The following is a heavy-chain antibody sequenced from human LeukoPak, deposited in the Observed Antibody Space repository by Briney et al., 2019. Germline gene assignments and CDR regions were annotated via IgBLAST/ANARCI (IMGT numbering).Heavy chain of an antibody. Sequence: PGGSLRLSCTASGFTFSSYSMNWVRQAPGKGLEWVSYISSESGTIYYTDSVRGRFTISRDNAKSSLSLQMNSLRAEDTAIYYCARGQTLNPITTRNHWGQGTLVTVSS. J-gene: IGHJ5*02. V-gene: IGHV3-48*04. CDR1: GFTFSSYS. D-gene: IGHD4-11*01. CDR3: ARGQTLNPITTRNH. CDR2: ISSESGTI.